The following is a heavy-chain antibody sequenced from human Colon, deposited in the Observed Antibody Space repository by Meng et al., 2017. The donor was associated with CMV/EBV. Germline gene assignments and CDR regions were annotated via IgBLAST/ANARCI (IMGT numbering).Heavy chain of an antibody. CDR2: ISFDGNTK. CDR3: ARERGDRTLDF. Sequence: SCAASGLTFTNYPIHWVRQAQGKGLEWVAVISFDGNTKDYSDSVKSRFTISRDNSKNILYLQMNSLRAEDTSVYYCARERGDRTLDFWGQGTLVTVSS. J-gene: IGHJ4*02. V-gene: IGHV3-30-3*01. D-gene: IGHD3-16*01. CDR1: GLTFTNYP.